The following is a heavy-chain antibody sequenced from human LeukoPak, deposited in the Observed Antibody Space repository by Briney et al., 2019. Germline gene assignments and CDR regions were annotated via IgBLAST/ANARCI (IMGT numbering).Heavy chain of an antibody. Sequence: ASVKVFCKASGGTFSSYAISWVRQAPGQGLEWMGGIIPIFGTANYAQKFQGRVTITADESTSTAYMELSSLRSEDTAVYYCGIAAASEDFDYWGQGTLVTVSS. D-gene: IGHD6-13*01. CDR1: GGTFSSYA. CDR3: GIAAASEDFDY. J-gene: IGHJ4*02. CDR2: IIPIFGTA. V-gene: IGHV1-69*13.